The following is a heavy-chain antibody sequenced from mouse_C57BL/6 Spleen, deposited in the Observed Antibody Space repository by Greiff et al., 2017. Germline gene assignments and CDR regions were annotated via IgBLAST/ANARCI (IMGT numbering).Heavy chain of an antibody. CDR3: AKYYGNDLDY. D-gene: IGHD2-1*01. V-gene: IGHV1-61*01. CDR1: GYTFTSYW. Sequence: QVQLQQPGAELVRPGSSVKLSCKASGYTFTSYWMDWVKQRPGQGLEWIGNIYPSGSETHYNQKFKGKATLPVDKSSSTAYMQLSILTSEDSAVYSCAKYYGNDLDYWGQGTTLTVSS. CDR2: IYPSGSET. J-gene: IGHJ2*01.